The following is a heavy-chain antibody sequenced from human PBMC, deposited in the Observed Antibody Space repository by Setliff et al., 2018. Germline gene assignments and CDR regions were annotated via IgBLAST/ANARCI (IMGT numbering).Heavy chain of an antibody. J-gene: IGHJ4*02. D-gene: IGHD3-16*01. CDR1: GFTFSTYS. V-gene: IGHV3-23*01. CDR3: AGDPPGPHLVYTY. CDR2: ISGDSVYI. Sequence: GGSLRLSCAASGFTFSTYSMSWVRQAPGKGLEWVSAISGDSVYIYYADSVKGRFTISRDNSKNTLYLQMRSLRAEDTAIYYCAGDPPGPHLVYTYWGQGALVTVSS.